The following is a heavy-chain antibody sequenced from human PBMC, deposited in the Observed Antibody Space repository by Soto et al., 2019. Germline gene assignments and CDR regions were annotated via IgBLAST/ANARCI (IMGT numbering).Heavy chain of an antibody. Sequence: SGGSLRLSCAASGFTFSSDAMSWVRQPPGKGLEWVSAISGSGGSTYYADSVKGRFTISRDNSKNTLYLQMNSLRAEDTAVYYCSKDGRGAPFDPWGQGTLVTVSS. D-gene: IGHD3-10*01. V-gene: IGHV3-23*01. CDR2: ISGSGGST. J-gene: IGHJ5*02. CDR1: GFTFSSDA. CDR3: SKDGRGAPFDP.